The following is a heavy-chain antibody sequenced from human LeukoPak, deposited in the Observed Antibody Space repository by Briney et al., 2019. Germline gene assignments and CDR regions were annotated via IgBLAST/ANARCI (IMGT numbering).Heavy chain of an antibody. Sequence: GESLKISCKGSGYSFTSYWIGWVRPMPGKGLEWMGIIYPGDSDTRYSPSFQGQVTISADKSISTAYLQWSSLKASDTAMYYCAGATKIQLWLPNYWGQGTLVTVSS. D-gene: IGHD5-18*01. J-gene: IGHJ4*02. V-gene: IGHV5-51*01. CDR3: AGATKIQLWLPNY. CDR2: IYPGDSDT. CDR1: GYSFTSYW.